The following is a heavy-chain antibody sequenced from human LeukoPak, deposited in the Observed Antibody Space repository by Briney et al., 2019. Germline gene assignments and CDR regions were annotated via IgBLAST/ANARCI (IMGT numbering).Heavy chain of an antibody. D-gene: IGHD5-24*01. CDR2: ISYDGSNK. J-gene: IGHJ3*02. CDR3: ATRGQVEMATKSAFDI. CDR1: GFTFSSYS. Sequence: GGSLRLSCAASGFTFSSYSMNWVRQAPGKGLEWVAVISYDGSNKYYADSVKGRFTISRDNSKNTLYLQMNSLRAEDTAVYYCATRGQVEMATKSAFDIWGQGTMVTVSS. V-gene: IGHV3-30*03.